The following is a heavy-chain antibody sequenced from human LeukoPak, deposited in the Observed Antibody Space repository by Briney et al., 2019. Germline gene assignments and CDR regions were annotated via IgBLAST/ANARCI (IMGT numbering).Heavy chain of an antibody. CDR2: IYPADSDT. CDR3: ARHSHAYGSDY. D-gene: IGHD4-17*01. V-gene: IGHV5-51*01. J-gene: IGHJ4*02. Sequence: GEPLRISCKGSGYTFASYWIGWVRQMLGKGLEWMGIIYPADSDTRYSPSFKARATCSGDKPISTAYLQWSSLKASDTAMYYCARHSHAYGSDYWGQGTLVTVSS. CDR1: GYTFASYW.